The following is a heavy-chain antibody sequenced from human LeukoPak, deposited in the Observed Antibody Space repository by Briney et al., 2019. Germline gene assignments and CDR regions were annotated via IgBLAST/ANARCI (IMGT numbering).Heavy chain of an antibody. CDR3: ARHETAMVSLGAFDI. CDR2: IYHSGST. V-gene: IGHV4-30-2*01. D-gene: IGHD5-18*01. Sequence: PSETLSLTCTVSGGSISSGGYYWSWIRQPPGKGLEWIGYIYHSGSTYYNPSLKSRVTISVDTSKNQFSLKLSSVTAADTAVYYCARHETAMVSLGAFDIWGQGTMVTVSS. J-gene: IGHJ3*02. CDR1: GGSISSGGYY.